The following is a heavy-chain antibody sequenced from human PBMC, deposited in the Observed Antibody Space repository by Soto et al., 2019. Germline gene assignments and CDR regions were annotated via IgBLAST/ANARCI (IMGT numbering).Heavy chain of an antibody. Sequence: PGGSLRLSCAASGFTVSSYGMSWVRQAPGKGLEWVSSISGSGGSTYYADSVKGRFTISRDNSKNTLYLQMNSLRAEDTAVYYCAKLYYDSSDYYPFDYWGQGTVVTVSS. D-gene: IGHD3-22*01. J-gene: IGHJ4*02. V-gene: IGHV3-23*01. CDR2: ISGSGGST. CDR1: GFTVSSYG. CDR3: AKLYYDSSDYYPFDY.